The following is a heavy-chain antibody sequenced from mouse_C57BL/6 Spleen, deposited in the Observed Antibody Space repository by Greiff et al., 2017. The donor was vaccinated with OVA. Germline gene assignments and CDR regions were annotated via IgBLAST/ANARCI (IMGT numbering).Heavy chain of an antibody. CDR1: GFTFSSYA. V-gene: IGHV5-4*01. CDR3: ARDGTGLYFDY. J-gene: IGHJ2*01. D-gene: IGHD4-1*01. Sequence: DVMLVESGGGLVKPGGSLKLSCAASGFTFSSYAMSWVRQTPEKRLEWVATISDGGSYTYYPDNVKGRFTISRDNAKNNLYLQMSHLKSEDTAMYYCARDGTGLYFDYWGQGTTLTVSS. CDR2: ISDGGSYT.